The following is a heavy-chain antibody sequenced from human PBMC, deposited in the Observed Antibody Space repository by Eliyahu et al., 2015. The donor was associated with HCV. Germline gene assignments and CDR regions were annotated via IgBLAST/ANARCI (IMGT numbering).Heavy chain of an antibody. V-gene: IGHV3-53*01. CDR1: GFTXSSNX. CDR3: ARATTVTTIFDY. Sequence: EVQLVESEGGLIQPGGSLRLSCAXSGFTXSSNXIXWVRQAPGKGLEWVSXLHSGGVTFYADSVQGRFTISRDDSKNTVYLQVSRLRVEDTAMYYCARATTVTTIFDYWGQGTLVTVSS. J-gene: IGHJ4*02. CDR2: LHSGGVT. D-gene: IGHD4-17*01.